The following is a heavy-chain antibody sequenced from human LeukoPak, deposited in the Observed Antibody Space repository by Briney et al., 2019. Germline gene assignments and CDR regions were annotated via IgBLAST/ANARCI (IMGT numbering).Heavy chain of an antibody. CDR3: TRNSGWYGLS. CDR2: IDYDGGSG. J-gene: IGHJ1*01. CDR1: GFTFSSYA. Sequence: GGSLRLSCTASGFTFSSYAMSWVRQAPGKGLEWVSSIDYDGGSGHYADSVKGRFTISRDNSSNTLFLHLNSLRGEDTAVYYCTRNSGWYGLSWGQGTLVTVSS. V-gene: IGHV3-23*01. D-gene: IGHD6-19*01.